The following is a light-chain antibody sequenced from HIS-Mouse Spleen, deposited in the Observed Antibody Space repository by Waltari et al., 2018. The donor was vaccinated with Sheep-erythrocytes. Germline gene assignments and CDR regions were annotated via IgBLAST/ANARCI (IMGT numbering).Light chain of an antibody. CDR2: GKN. CDR1: SLRSYY. CDR3: CSYAGSSTPWV. V-gene: IGLV3-19*01. Sequence: SSELTQDPAVSVALGQTVRSTCQGDSLRSYYASWYQQKPGQAPVLVIDGKNNRPSGVPGRFSGSSSGNTASLTITGAQAEDEADYYCCSYAGSSTPWVFGGGTKLTVL. J-gene: IGLJ3*02.